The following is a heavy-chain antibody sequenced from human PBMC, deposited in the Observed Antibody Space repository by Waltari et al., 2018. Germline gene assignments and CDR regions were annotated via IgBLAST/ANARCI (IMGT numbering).Heavy chain of an antibody. D-gene: IGHD4-17*01. CDR3: ATAGDMTTVTPFDY. CDR1: GYTLPELT. Sequence: QVQLVQSGAEVKKPGASVKVSCQVSGYTLPELTMHWVRTAPGKGLEWMGGFDPEDGETIYAQKFQGRVTMTEDTSTDTAYMELSSLRSEDTAVYYCATAGDMTTVTPFDYWGQGTLVTVSS. J-gene: IGHJ4*02. V-gene: IGHV1-24*01. CDR2: FDPEDGET.